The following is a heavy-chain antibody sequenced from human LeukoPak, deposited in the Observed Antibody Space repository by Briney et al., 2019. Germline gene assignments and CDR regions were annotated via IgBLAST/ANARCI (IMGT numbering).Heavy chain of an antibody. CDR1: GFTLSVYS. J-gene: IGHJ4*02. Sequence: GGSLTLSCGAWGFTLSVYSVNGARQTRGKWVEGVSAIGGSGGSAYYADSVKGRFTISSDNSKNTLYLQMNSLRAEATAVYYCVQDWAWGAFAYWGQGTLVTISS. V-gene: IGHV3-23*01. CDR3: VQDWAWGAFAY. D-gene: IGHD7-27*01. CDR2: IGGSGGSA.